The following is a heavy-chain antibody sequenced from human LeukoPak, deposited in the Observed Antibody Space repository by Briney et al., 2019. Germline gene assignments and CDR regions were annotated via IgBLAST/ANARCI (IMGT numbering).Heavy chain of an antibody. CDR1: GFTFSSYA. J-gene: IGHJ4*02. D-gene: IGHD6-19*01. CDR2: ISYDGSNK. V-gene: IGHV3-30*18. CDR3: AKSTSSGWYFVHY. Sequence: GGSLRLSCAASGFTFSSYAMHWVRQAPGKGLEWVAVISYDGSNKYYADSVKGRFTISRDNSKNTLYLQMNSLRAEDTAVYYCAKSTSSGWYFVHYWGQGTLVTVSS.